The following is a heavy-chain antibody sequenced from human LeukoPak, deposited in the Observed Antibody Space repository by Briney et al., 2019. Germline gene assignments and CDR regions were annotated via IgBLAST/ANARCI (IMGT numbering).Heavy chain of an antibody. CDR1: GGTFSSYA. V-gene: IGHV1-69*04. D-gene: IGHD4-23*01. J-gene: IGHJ2*01. Sequence: ASVKVSCKASGGTFSSYAISWVRQAPGQGLEWMGRILPILGIANYAQKFQGRVTITADKSTSTAYMELSSLRSEDTAVYYCARPQLRDYGGDWYFDLWGRGTLVTVSS. CDR3: ARPQLRDYGGDWYFDL. CDR2: ILPILGIA.